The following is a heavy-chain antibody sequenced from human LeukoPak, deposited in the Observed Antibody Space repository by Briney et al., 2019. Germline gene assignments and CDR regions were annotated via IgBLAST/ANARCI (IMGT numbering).Heavy chain of an antibody. CDR2: MTSSGSKI. CDR3: ARDRIGDDFWSGYQSLDAFDI. J-gene: IGHJ3*02. V-gene: IGHV3-21*01. Sequence: PGGSLRLSCAASGFTFSTYSMYWVRQAPGKGLEWVSSMTSSGSKIYYADSVKGRFTISRDNAKNSLFLQMNSLRAEDTAVYYCARDRIGDDFWSGYQSLDAFDIWGQGTMVTVSS. D-gene: IGHD3-3*01. CDR1: GFTFSTYS.